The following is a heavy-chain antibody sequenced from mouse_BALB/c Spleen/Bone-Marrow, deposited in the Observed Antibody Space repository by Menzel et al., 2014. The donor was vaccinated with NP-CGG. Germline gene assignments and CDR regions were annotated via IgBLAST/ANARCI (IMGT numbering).Heavy chain of an antibody. J-gene: IGHJ4*01. CDR2: ISTYYGDA. D-gene: IGHD2-14*01. V-gene: IGHV1S137*01. CDR3: ARSGKVRNAMDY. CDR1: GYTFTDYA. Sequence: QVQLKESGAELVRPGVSVKISCKGSGYTFTDYAMHWVKRSHAKSLEWIGVISTYYGDASYNQKFKGKATMTVDKSSSTAYMELARLTSEDSAIYYCARSGKVRNAMDYWGQGTSVTVSS.